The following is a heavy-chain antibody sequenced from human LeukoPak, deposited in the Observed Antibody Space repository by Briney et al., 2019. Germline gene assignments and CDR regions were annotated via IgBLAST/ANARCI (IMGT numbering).Heavy chain of an antibody. V-gene: IGHV3-66*01. CDR1: GFTVSSNY. J-gene: IGHJ4*02. CDR3: ARAGPRRVIPIDY. CDR2: IYSGGST. Sequence: PGGSLRLSCAASGFTVSSNYMSWVRQAPGKGLEWVSVIYSGGSTYYADSVKGRFTISRDNSKNTLYLQMNSLRAEDTAVYYCARAGPRRVIPIDYWGQGTLVTVSS. D-gene: IGHD3-10*01.